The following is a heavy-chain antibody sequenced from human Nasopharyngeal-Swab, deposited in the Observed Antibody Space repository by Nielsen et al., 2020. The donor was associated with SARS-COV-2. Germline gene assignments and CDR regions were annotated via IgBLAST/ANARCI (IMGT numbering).Heavy chain of an antibody. V-gene: IGHV5-10-1*01. CDR3: ARVKDTAMVKFLDY. CDR1: GYSFTSYW. CDR2: IDPSDSYT. Sequence: GESLKISCKGSGYSFTSYWISWVRQMPGKGLEWMGRIDPSDSYTNYSPSFQGHVTISADKSISTAYLQWSDLKASDTAMYYCARVKDTAMVKFLDYWGQGTLVTVSS. D-gene: IGHD5-18*01. J-gene: IGHJ4*02.